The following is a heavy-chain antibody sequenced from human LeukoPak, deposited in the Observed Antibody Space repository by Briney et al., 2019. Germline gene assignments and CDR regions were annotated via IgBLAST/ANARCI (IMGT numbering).Heavy chain of an antibody. CDR2: ISGFNGNT. J-gene: IGHJ2*01. V-gene: IGHV1-18*01. D-gene: IGHD6-19*01. CDR3: ARVSSGWFGMYFDL. CDR1: NATFTSFG. Sequence: ASVKVSCKASNATFTSFGVSWVRQAPGQGLEWMGWISGFNGNTRFAQKFHNRVTMITDTSTNTAYMGLKSLTSDDTAVYYCARVSSGWFGMYFDLWGRGTLVAVSS.